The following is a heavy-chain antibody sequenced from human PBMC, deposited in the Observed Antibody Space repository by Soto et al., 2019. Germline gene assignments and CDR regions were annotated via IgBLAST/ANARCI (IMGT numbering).Heavy chain of an antibody. J-gene: IGHJ3*02. CDR1: GYRFTNYR. CDR2: IYPGDSDT. Sequence: GESLRISCKGSGYRFTNYRIGWFRQMPGKGLEWMGIIYPGDSDTRYSPSFQGQVTISADKSITTAYLQWSSLKASDIAMYYCASSVVTPSGAFDIWGQGTMVTVS. V-gene: IGHV5-51*01. D-gene: IGHD2-21*02. CDR3: ASSVVTPSGAFDI.